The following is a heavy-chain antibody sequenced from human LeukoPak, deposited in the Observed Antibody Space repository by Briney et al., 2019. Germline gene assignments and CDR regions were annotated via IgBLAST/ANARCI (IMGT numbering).Heavy chain of an antibody. CDR1: GGSFSGYY. Sequence: SETLSLTCAVYGGSFSGYYWSWIRQPPGKGLEWIGEINHSGSTNCNPSLKSRVTISVDTSKNQFSLKLSSVTAADTAVYYCARGLAARRAAAIGRYYFDYWGQGTLVTVSS. CDR2: INHSGST. D-gene: IGHD6-6*01. CDR3: ARGLAARRAAAIGRYYFDY. V-gene: IGHV4-34*01. J-gene: IGHJ4*02.